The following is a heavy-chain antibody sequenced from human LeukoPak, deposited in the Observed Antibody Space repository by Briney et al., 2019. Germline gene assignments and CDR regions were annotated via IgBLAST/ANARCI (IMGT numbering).Heavy chain of an antibody. CDR2: IYYSGST. CDR3: AKETGTPGYYGMDV. J-gene: IGHJ6*02. Sequence: SETLSLTCTVSGGSISSYYWSWIRQPPGKGLEWIGYIYYSGSTNYNPSLKSRVTISVDTSKNQFPLKLSSVTAADTAVYYCAKETGTPGYYGMDVWGQGTTVTVSS. V-gene: IGHV4-59*12. D-gene: IGHD3-9*01. CDR1: GGSISSYY.